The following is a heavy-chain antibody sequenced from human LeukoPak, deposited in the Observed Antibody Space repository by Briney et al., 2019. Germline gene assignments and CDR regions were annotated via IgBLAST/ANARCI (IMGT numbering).Heavy chain of an antibody. J-gene: IGHJ4*02. Sequence: PGGSLRLSCAASGFTFSSYAMHWVRQAPGKGLEWVAVISYDGSNKYYADSVKGRFTISRDNSKNTLYLQMNSLRAEDTAVYYCARDGTAMAFDYWGQGTLVTVSS. V-gene: IGHV3-30-3*01. CDR1: GFTFSSYA. D-gene: IGHD5-18*01. CDR3: ARDGTAMAFDY. CDR2: ISYDGSNK.